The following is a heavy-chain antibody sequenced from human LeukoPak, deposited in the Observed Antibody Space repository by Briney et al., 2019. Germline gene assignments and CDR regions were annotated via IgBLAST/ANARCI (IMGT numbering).Heavy chain of an antibody. CDR1: GYTFTSYD. Sequence: ASVKVSCKASGYTFTSYDINWVRQATGQGLEWMGWMNPNSGNTGYAQKFQGRVTMTRNTSISTAYMELSSLRSEDTAVYYCAAAVAGHIYYFDYWGQGTLVTVSS. D-gene: IGHD6-19*01. CDR3: AAAVAGHIYYFDY. CDR2: MNPNSGNT. J-gene: IGHJ4*02. V-gene: IGHV1-8*01.